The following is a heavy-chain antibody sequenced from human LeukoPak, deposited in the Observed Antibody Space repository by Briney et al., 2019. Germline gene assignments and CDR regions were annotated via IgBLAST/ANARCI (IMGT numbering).Heavy chain of an antibody. V-gene: IGHV1-2*02. Sequence: GASVKVSCKASGYTFTGYYIHWVRQAPGQGLEWVGWINPNSGDTNYAQKFQGRVTMTRDTSMSTAYMALGELRSDDTAVFFCARDQRIGGYGSDYWGQGTLVTVSS. CDR2: INPNSGDT. J-gene: IGHJ4*02. CDR1: GYTFTGYY. CDR3: ARDQRIGGYGSDY. D-gene: IGHD1-26*01.